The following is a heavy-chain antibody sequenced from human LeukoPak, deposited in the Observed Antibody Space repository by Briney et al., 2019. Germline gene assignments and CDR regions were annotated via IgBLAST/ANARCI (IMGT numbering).Heavy chain of an antibody. D-gene: IGHD1-26*01. CDR2: FDPEDGET. CDR1: GYTLTELS. J-gene: IGHJ6*03. CDR3: ATRGSYYPGVSYYYYYMDV. Sequence: ASVKVSCKVSGYTLTELSMHWVRQAPGKGLEWMGGFDPEDGETIYAQKFQGRVTMTEDTSTDTAYMELSSLRSEDTAVYYCATRGSYYPGVSYYYYYMDVWGKGTTVTVSS. V-gene: IGHV1-24*01.